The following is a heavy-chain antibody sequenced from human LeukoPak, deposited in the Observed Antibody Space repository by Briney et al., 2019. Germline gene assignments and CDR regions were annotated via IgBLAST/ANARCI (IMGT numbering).Heavy chain of an antibody. CDR3: ARDLTPSWHPDAFDI. CDR1: GFTFSSFR. D-gene: IGHD6-13*01. V-gene: IGHV3-48*04. Sequence: PGGSLRLSCAASGFTFSSFRMNWVRQAPGKGLEWVSYISGSSNTVYYADSVKGRFTISRDNAKNSLYLQMNSLRAEDTAVYYCARDLTPSWHPDAFDIWGQGTMVTVSS. CDR2: ISGSSNTV. J-gene: IGHJ3*02.